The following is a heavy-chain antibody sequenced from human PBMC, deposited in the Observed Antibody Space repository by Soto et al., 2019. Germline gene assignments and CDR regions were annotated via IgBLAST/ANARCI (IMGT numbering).Heavy chain of an antibody. CDR3: ARAEVEMPTP. J-gene: IGHJ4*02. D-gene: IGHD2-21*01. Sequence: EVLLVESGGGLVQPGGFVRLSCAASGFTVSSKYMIWVRQAPGKGLEWISVIYTGGGTKYADSVKGRFTISRETSRNTVYLHMDSLRVEDTAVYYCARAEVEMPTPRGQGTPVTVSP. CDR2: IYTGGGT. CDR1: GFTVSSKY. V-gene: IGHV3-66*01.